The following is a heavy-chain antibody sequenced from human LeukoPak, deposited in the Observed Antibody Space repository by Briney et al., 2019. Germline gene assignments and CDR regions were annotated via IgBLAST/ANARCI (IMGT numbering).Heavy chain of an antibody. Sequence: SETLSLTCAVYGGSFSGYYWSWIRQPPGKGLEWIGEINHSGSTNYNPSLKSRVTISVDTSKNQFSLKLSSVTAADTAVYYCARRIDYYDSSGLVDYWGQGTLVTVSS. D-gene: IGHD3-22*01. CDR1: GGSFSGYY. J-gene: IGHJ4*02. V-gene: IGHV4-34*01. CDR2: INHSGST. CDR3: ARRIDYYDSSGLVDY.